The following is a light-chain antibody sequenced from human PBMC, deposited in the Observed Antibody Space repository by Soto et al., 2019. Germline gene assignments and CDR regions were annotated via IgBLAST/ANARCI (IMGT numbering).Light chain of an antibody. CDR2: DAS. V-gene: IGKV3-20*01. CDR3: QQYGSSPTT. Sequence: IVLTQSPGTLSLFQGEGATLSCRSSQSVSGSYLAWYQQRPGQAPRVVIYDASRRATGIPDRFSGSGSGTDFTLSISRLEPEDFAVYYCQQYGSSPTTFGPGTKVDIK. CDR1: QSVSGSY. J-gene: IGKJ3*01.